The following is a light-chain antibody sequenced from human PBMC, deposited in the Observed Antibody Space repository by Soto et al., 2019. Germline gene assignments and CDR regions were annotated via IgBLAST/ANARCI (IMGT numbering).Light chain of an antibody. CDR1: SSNIGSNT. J-gene: IGLJ1*01. CDR3: AAWDDSLNGRV. V-gene: IGLV1-44*01. Sequence: QSVLTQPPSASGTPGQRVTISCSGSSSNIGSNTVNWYQQLPGTAPKLLIYSNNQRPSGVPDRFSGSKSGTSASLAISGLPSEDEADYYCAAWDDSLNGRVFGTGTKLTVL. CDR2: SNN.